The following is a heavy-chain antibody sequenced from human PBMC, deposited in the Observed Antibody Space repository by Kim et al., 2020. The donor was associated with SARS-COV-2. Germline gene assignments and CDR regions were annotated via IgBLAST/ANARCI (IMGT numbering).Heavy chain of an antibody. CDR3: AACTSGYHIDS. Sequence: SETLSLICTVSGGSMRTTGHYWDWIRQSPDKGLEWIGSVFYNGNTYYNPSLKSRVTMSVDTSKNRFSLKLSSVTAADTAMYYCAACTSGYHIDSWGQGT. J-gene: IGHJ4*02. V-gene: IGHV4-39*01. CDR2: VFYNGNT. D-gene: IGHD3-22*01. CDR1: GGSMRTTGHY.